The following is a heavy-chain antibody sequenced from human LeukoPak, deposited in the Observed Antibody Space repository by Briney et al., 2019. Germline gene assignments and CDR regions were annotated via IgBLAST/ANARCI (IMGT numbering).Heavy chain of an antibody. CDR1: GFTFYNYW. CDR3: ARTYCSPISCLSIAFDL. D-gene: IGHD2-2*01. J-gene: IGHJ3*01. CDR2: INNPGTSA. Sequence: GGSLRLSCAASGFTFYNYWMHWVRQAPGKGLEWISRINNPGTSATYADALKGRFTMSRDNGKNTVHLQMDGLRADDTAIYYCARTYCSPISCLSIAFDLWGHGTTVTVFS. V-gene: IGHV3-74*03.